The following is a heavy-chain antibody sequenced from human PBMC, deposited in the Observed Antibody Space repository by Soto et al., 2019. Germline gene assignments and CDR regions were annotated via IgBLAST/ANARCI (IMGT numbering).Heavy chain of an antibody. CDR3: ARDGVGATTFFGYFDY. D-gene: IGHD1-26*01. Sequence: PGESLKISCKGSGYIFTSYWIGWVRQMPGKGLEWMGLIYPGDSDTRYSPSFQGQVTISADKSINTAYLQWTSLKASDTAMYYCARDGVGATTFFGYFDYWGQGTLVTVSS. CDR1: GYIFTSYW. CDR2: IYPGDSDT. V-gene: IGHV5-51*01. J-gene: IGHJ4*02.